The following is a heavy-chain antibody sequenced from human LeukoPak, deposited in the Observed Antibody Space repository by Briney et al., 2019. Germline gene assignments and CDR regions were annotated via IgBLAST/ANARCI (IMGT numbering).Heavy chain of an antibody. Sequence: GGSLRLSCAASGFTFSSYAMSWVRQAPGKGLEWVSAISGSGGSTYYADSVKGRFTISRDNSKNTLYLQMNSLRAEDTAVYYCAKDPNRAVAGTYYFDYWGQGTLVTVSS. CDR1: GFTFSSYA. CDR3: AKDPNRAVAGTYYFDY. V-gene: IGHV3-23*01. CDR2: ISGSGGST. J-gene: IGHJ4*02. D-gene: IGHD6-19*01.